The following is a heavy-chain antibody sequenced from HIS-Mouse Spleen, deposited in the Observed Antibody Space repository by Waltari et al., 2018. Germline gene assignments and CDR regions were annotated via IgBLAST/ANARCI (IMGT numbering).Heavy chain of an antibody. CDR3: ARGLGDGSGYYFDY. D-gene: IGHD3-10*01. V-gene: IGHV4-34*01. Sequence: QVQLQQWGAGLLKPSETLSLTCAVYGGSFSGSYWSWFRQPPGKGLEWIGEINHSGSTNYNPSLKSRVTISVDTSKNQFSLKLSSVTAADTAVYYCARGLGDGSGYYFDYWGQGTLVTVSS. CDR2: INHSGST. CDR1: GGSFSGSY. J-gene: IGHJ4*02.